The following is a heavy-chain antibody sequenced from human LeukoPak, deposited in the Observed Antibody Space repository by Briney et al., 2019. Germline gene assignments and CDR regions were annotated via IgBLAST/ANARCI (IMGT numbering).Heavy chain of an antibody. CDR3: AGMTAEEYFQH. Sequence: SETLSLTCAVSGGSIRSYYWSWIRQPPGKGLEWIGYISYSGSTHYNPSLKSRVTISIDTSKNQFSLKLNSVTAADTAVYYCAGMTAEEYFQHWGRGTLVTVSS. D-gene: IGHD2-21*02. J-gene: IGHJ1*01. CDR2: ISYSGST. V-gene: IGHV4-59*01. CDR1: GGSIRSYY.